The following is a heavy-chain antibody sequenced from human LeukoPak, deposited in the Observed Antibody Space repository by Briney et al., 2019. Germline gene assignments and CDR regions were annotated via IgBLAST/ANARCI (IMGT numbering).Heavy chain of an antibody. CDR1: GFTLSSYW. CDR3: AKFSTSPGYALDI. V-gene: IGHV3-74*01. Sequence: GSLRLSCAASGFTLSSYWMHWVRQAPGKGLVWVSRINSDGSSTSYADSVKGRFTISRDNAENSLYLQLNSLRAEDTAVYYCAKFSTSPGYALDIWGRGTMVTVSS. J-gene: IGHJ3*02. D-gene: IGHD2-2*01. CDR2: INSDGSST.